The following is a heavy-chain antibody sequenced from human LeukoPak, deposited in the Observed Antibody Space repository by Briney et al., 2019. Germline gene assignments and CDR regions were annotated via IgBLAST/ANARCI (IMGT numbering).Heavy chain of an antibody. V-gene: IGHV3-30*04. D-gene: IGHD3-22*01. CDR1: GFTFNGHS. Sequence: GGSLRLSCAASGFTFNGHSMHWVRQAPGKGLEWVAHISYDGSNTFFADSVKGRFTISRDTSRYTVYLQMNSLRREDTAFYYCVRRAAYYDSGGYLAPDYYFDLWGQGTLVTVSS. CDR2: ISYDGSNT. J-gene: IGHJ4*02. CDR3: VRRAAYYDSGGYLAPDYYFDL.